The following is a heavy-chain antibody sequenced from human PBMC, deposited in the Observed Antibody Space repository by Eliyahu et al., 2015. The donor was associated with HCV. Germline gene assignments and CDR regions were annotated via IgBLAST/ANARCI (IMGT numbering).Heavy chain of an antibody. CDR1: DFSAGWSY. V-gene: IGHV3-53*01. CDR2: IYSGGSI. D-gene: IGHD3-3*02. CDR3: ARANSMGYWYFDL. J-gene: IGHJ2*01. Sequence: EVQLVQSGGGFMQPGGSLRLSCAASDFSAGWSYMIWLRQAPGRGLEWVSIIYSGGSIFSSDSAKGRFTISRDNSKNTLFLQMNSLRVEDTAVYYCARANSMGYWYFDLWGRGTQVTVSS.